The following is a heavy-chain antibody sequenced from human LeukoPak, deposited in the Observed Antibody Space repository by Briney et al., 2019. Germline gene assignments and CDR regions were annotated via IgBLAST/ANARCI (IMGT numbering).Heavy chain of an antibody. V-gene: IGHV4-39*07. D-gene: IGHD1-26*01. Sequence: SETLSLTCTVSGGSISSSSYYWGWIRQPPGKGLEWIGNIYHSGSIYYDASLKSRVTISVDTSKNQFSLNLSSVTAADTAVYYCARGGSYYFDYWGQGTLVTVSS. CDR2: IYHSGSI. CDR1: GGSISSSSYY. CDR3: ARGGSYYFDY. J-gene: IGHJ4*02.